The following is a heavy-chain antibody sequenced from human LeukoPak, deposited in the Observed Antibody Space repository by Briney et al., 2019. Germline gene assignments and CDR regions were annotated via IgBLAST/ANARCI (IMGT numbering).Heavy chain of an antibody. D-gene: IGHD3-10*01. CDR1: GFSLTTSAMG. Sequence: SGPTLVNPTQTLTLTSTFSGFSLTTSAMGVSWIRQPPRKALEWLARIDWDDDKFYSTSLKTRLTISKDTSKNQVVLTMTNMDPVDTATYYCARTRFGDQGSRIDFWGQGTLVTVSS. CDR2: IDWDDDK. CDR3: ARTRFGDQGSRIDF. J-gene: IGHJ4*02. V-gene: IGHV2-70*04.